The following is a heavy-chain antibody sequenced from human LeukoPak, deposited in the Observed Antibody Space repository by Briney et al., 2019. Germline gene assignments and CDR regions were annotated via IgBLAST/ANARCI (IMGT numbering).Heavy chain of an antibody. CDR1: GFTFSLYG. Sequence: PGGSLRLSYAASGFTFSLYGILWARQAPGKGLEWVAVISYDGSNKYYADSVKGRFTISRDNSKNTLYLQMNSLRAEDTAVYYCAKLCFVYSYGGLTSPVDVWGQGTTVTVSS. J-gene: IGHJ6*02. V-gene: IGHV3-30*18. CDR3: AKLCFVYSYGGLTSPVDV. D-gene: IGHD5-18*01. CDR2: ISYDGSNK.